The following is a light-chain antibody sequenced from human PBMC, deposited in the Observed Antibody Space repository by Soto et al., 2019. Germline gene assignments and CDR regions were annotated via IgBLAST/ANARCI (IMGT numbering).Light chain of an antibody. J-gene: IGKJ1*01. CDR2: DAS. V-gene: IGKV1-5*01. CDR1: QSISGW. CDR3: QQYNSYSPT. Sequence: DIQLTQSPSTLSASVGERATISCRASQSISGWVAGYQQKPGKAPKLMIYDASSLESGVPSRFSGSGSGAEFTLTISSLQPDDFATYYCQQYNSYSPTFGQGTKVDIK.